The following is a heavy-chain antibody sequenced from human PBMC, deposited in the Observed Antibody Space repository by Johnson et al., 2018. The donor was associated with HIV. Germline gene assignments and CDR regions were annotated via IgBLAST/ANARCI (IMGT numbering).Heavy chain of an antibody. D-gene: IGHD1-26*01. CDR3: AKDWARTGGATLGPGALDS. CDR2: ISGSGGST. CDR1: GFTFSSYA. Sequence: EQLVESGGGLVQPGGSLRLSCAASGFTFSSYAMSWVRQAPGKGLEWVSAISGSGGSTYYADSVKGRFSLSRDISKNMLYLQMHSLRAEDTAVYYCAKDWARTGGATLGPGALDSGGQGTMVTVSS. V-gene: IGHV3-23*04. J-gene: IGHJ3*02.